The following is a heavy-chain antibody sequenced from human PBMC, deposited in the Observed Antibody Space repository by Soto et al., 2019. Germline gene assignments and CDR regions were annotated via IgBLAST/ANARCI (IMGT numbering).Heavy chain of an antibody. J-gene: IGHJ1*01. V-gene: IGHV1-69*01. CDR2: ILPSTGAT. CDR1: GGTLITYS. D-gene: IGHD6-13*01. Sequence: QEQLVQSGAEMKKPGSSVKLSCEASGGTLITYSITWVRQAPGQGLEWMGGILPSTGATNYAPKFQGRATITADESTSTAYMELRGLTSEDTAIYFCAGDYGYSSSHLYAWGHGTRLTVSP. CDR3: AGDYGYSSSHLYA.